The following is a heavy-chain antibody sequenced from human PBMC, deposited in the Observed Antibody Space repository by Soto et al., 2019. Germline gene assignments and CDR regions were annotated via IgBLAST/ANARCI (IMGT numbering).Heavy chain of an antibody. J-gene: IGHJ4*02. Sequence: QVQLVESGGGVVQPGRSLRLSCAASGFIFNEYGMHWVRQAPGKGLEWVAVIWYDGSNKYYADSVQGRFTFSRDNSKNTMSLQMNSRRVEDTAVYYCARWGCSGSNCNLNQRSFDLWGQGTLVTVSS. CDR1: GFIFNEYG. CDR3: ARWGCSGSNCNLNQRSFDL. CDR2: IWYDGSNK. D-gene: IGHD2-15*01. V-gene: IGHV3-33*03.